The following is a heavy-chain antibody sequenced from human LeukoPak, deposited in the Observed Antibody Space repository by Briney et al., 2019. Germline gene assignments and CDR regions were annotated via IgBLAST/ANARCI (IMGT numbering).Heavy chain of an antibody. Sequence: GGSLRLSCAASGFTFSSYSMNWVRQAPGKGLEWVAVIWYDGSNKYYADSVKGRFTISRDNSKNTLYLQMNSLRAEDTAVYYCASGGYSYGYGFDYWGQGTLVTVSS. CDR3: ASGGYSYGYGFDY. V-gene: IGHV3-33*08. J-gene: IGHJ4*02. D-gene: IGHD5-18*01. CDR1: GFTFSSYS. CDR2: IWYDGSNK.